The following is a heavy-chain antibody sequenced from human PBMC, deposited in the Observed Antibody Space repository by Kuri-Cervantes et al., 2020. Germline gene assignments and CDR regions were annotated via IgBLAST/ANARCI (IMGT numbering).Heavy chain of an antibody. CDR1: GFTFDDYA. CDR2: ISWNSGSI. D-gene: IGHD4-17*01. Sequence: GGSLRLSCAASGFTFDDYAMHWVRQAPGKGLEWVSGISWNSGSIGYADSVKGRFTISRDNAKNSLYLQMNSLRAEDTAVYYCARDAGTVTKNYYYYYGMDVWGQGTTVTVSS. V-gene: IGHV3-9*01. CDR3: ARDAGTVTKNYYYYYGMDV. J-gene: IGHJ6*02.